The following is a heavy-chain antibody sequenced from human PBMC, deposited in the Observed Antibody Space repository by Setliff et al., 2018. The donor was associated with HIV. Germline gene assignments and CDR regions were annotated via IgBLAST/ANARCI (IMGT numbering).Heavy chain of an antibody. D-gene: IGHD1-26*01. CDR2: IIPMYGVT. J-gene: IGHJ3*02. V-gene: IGHV1-69*05. CDR3: ARDLWGDDAFDI. Sequence: ASVKVSCKASGGTFSSYVISWVRQAPGQGPEWMGGIIPMYGVTNYAQKFQGRVTITTDESTSTAYMELSSLRSEDTAVYYCARDLWGDDAFDIWGQGTMVTVSS. CDR1: GGTFSSYV.